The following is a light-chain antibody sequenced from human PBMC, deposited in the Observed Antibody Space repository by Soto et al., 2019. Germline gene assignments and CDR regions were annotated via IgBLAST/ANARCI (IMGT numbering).Light chain of an antibody. V-gene: IGKV2-28*01. J-gene: IGKJ1*01. CDR3: MHTLQGRT. Sequence: DIVVTQSPLSLPVTPGEPASISCTSSQSLLHSNGHYYLDWYLQKPGQSPQVLIYSGSNRASGVPERFSCSGSGAHFTLKISRVEAEDVGVYYCMHTLQGRTFGQGTTVEIK. CDR2: SGS. CDR1: QSLLHSNGHYY.